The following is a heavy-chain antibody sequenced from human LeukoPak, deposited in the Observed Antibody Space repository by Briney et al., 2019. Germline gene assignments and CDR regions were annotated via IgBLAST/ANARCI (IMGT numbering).Heavy chain of an antibody. CDR1: GFSLSTYGVG. V-gene: IGHV2-5*02. J-gene: IGHJ4*02. CDR3: AHSRYVYGSGSYDDY. Sequence: ESGPTLVNPTQTLTLTCTFSGFSLSTYGVGVGWIRQPPGKALEWLALSYLDDDKRYSPSLKSRLTITKDTPKNQVVLTMTNMDPVDTATYYCAHSRYVYGSGSYDDYWGQGTLVTVSS. D-gene: IGHD3-10*01. CDR2: SYLDDDK.